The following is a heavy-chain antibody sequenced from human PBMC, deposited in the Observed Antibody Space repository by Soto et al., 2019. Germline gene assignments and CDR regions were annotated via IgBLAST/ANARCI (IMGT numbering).Heavy chain of an antibody. CDR3: ARYDFWSGYSLPTLRDV. D-gene: IGHD3-3*01. V-gene: IGHV3-74*01. CDR2: INGDGTST. J-gene: IGHJ6*02. CDR1: GFTVSTYW. Sequence: EVQLVESGGGLVQPGGSLRLSCAVSGFTVSTYWMHWVRQAPGKGLVWVSRINGDGTSTYYADSVKGRFTISRDNAKNTLYLQMNGLRAEDTAVYYCARYDFWSGYSLPTLRDVWGQGTTVTVSS.